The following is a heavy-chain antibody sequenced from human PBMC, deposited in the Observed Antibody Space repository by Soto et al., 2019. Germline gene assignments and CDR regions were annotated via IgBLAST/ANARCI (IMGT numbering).Heavy chain of an antibody. CDR1: GFTFSSYG. D-gene: IGHD6-19*01. Sequence: QVQLVESGGGVVQPGRSLRLSCAASGFTFSSYGMHWVRQAPGKGLEWVAVIWYDGSNKYYADSVKGRFTISRDNSKNTLYLHMNSLRAEDTAVYYCARDRRSGWLVDPWGQGTLVTVSS. J-gene: IGHJ5*02. CDR2: IWYDGSNK. CDR3: ARDRRSGWLVDP. V-gene: IGHV3-33*01.